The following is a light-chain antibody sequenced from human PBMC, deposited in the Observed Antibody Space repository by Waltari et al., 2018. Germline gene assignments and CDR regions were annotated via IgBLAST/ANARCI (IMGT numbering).Light chain of an antibody. CDR3: SSYTSSSTLVV. V-gene: IGLV2-14*01. CDR1: SSDVGGYNY. CDR2: DVS. J-gene: IGLJ2*01. Sequence: QSALTQPASVSGSPGQSITISCTGTSSDVGGYNYVSWYQQHPGKAPKLMVYDVSKRRSVVSNRFSGSKSGNTASLTISGLQAEDEADYYCSSYTSSSTLVVFGGGTKLTVL.